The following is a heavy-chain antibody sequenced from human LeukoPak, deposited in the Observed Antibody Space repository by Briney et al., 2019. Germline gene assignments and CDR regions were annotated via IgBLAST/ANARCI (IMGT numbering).Heavy chain of an antibody. V-gene: IGHV3-23*01. CDR2: ISCSGGST. J-gene: IGHJ4*02. CDR3: AKDLQAAAGPRNYDY. CDR1: GFTFSSYA. Sequence: GGSLRLSCAASGFTFSSYAMSWVRQAPGKGREWVSAISCSGGSTYYADSVKGRFTISRDNSKNTLYLQMNSLRAEDTAVYYCAKDLQAAAGPRNYDYWGQGTLVTVSS. D-gene: IGHD6-13*01.